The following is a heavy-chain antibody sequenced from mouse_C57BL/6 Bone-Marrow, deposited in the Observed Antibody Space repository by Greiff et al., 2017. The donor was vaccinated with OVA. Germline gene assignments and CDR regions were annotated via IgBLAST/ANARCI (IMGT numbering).Heavy chain of an antibody. CDR3: ARSTPYYYAMDY. Sequence: VQLKESGPELVKPGASVKISCKASGYAFSSSWMNWVKQRPGKGLEWIGRIYPGDGDTNYNGKFKGKATLTADKSSSTAYMQLSSLTSEDSAVYFCARSTPYYYAMDYWGQGTSVTVSS. V-gene: IGHV1-82*01. CDR2: IYPGDGDT. J-gene: IGHJ4*01. CDR1: GYAFSSSW. D-gene: IGHD4-1*02.